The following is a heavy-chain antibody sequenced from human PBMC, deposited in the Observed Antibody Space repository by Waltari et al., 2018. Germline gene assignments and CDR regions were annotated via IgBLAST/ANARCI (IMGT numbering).Heavy chain of an antibody. CDR3: AKLPGSYYLYYFHY. D-gene: IGHD1-26*01. CDR1: GFAFPSPA. CDR2: INDNGRNT. J-gene: IGHJ4*02. Sequence: EVRLLESGGGLVQPGGSLSLSCAASGFAFPSPAMSWVGQPPGKGVEWVSGINDNGRNTYYADSVKGRFTISRDNSNDILYLQMNSLRADDTAVYYCAKLPGSYYLYYFHYWGQGTLVTVSS. V-gene: IGHV3-23*01.